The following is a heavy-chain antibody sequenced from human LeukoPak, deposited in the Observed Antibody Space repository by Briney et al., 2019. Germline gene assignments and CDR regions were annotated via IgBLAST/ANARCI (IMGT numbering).Heavy chain of an antibody. CDR3: VRRYDSSGYGV. Sequence: PGESLKISCKGSEYRFTSYWIGWVRQIPGKGLKWMRIIYPGDSDTTYNPSFQGQVTISADKSISTAYLQWTILKPSDTPNDYGVRRYDSSGYGVWGQGTLVSVSS. J-gene: IGHJ4*02. CDR1: EYRFTSYW. CDR2: IYPGDSDT. V-gene: IGHV5-51*01. D-gene: IGHD3-22*01.